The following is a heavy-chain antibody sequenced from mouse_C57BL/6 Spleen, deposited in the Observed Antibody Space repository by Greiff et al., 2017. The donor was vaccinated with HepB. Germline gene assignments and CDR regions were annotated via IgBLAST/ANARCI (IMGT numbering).Heavy chain of an antibody. D-gene: IGHD1-1*01. CDR2: IDPETGGT. CDR3: PNYGRGDY. CDR1: GYTFTDYE. Sequence: QVQLKESGAELVRPGASVTLSCKASGYTFTDYEMHWVKQTPVHGLEWIGAIDPETGGTAYNQKFKGKAILTADNSSSTAYMELRSLTSENSAVYYCPNYGRGDYGGQGTSVTVS. V-gene: IGHV1-15*01. J-gene: IGHJ4*01.